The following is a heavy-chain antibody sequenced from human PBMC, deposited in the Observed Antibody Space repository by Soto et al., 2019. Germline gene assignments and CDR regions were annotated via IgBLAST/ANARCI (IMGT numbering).Heavy chain of an antibody. D-gene: IGHD5-12*01. CDR2: IFYSGST. J-gene: IGHJ5*02. CDR1: GGSISDYY. V-gene: IGHV4-59*01. Sequence: SESLSLTCAVSGGSISDYYWHWIRQPPGKGLEWIGNIFYSGSTNYNPSLKSRVSISVDTSKNQLSLKVNSVTTADTAVYYFARLGCSGSNRYHLSPSSQGTLVIVSS. CDR3: ARLGCSGSNRYHLSP.